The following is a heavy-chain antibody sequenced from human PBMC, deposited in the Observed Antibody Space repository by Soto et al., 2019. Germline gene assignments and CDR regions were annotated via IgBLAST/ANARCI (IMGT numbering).Heavy chain of an antibody. J-gene: IGHJ4*02. D-gene: IGHD3-10*01. CDR1: GGDLSSSSY. Sequence: QVQLQESGPGLVMPSGTLSLTCAVSGGDLSSSSYWSWVRQSPGQGLEWIGEINRSGSTSYNPSLKSRVIISQDKSKNQFFLNLNSVTAADTAVYYCATQNPGSYHFDYWGQGQLVTVSS. CDR2: INRSGST. V-gene: IGHV4-4*02. CDR3: ATQNPGSYHFDY.